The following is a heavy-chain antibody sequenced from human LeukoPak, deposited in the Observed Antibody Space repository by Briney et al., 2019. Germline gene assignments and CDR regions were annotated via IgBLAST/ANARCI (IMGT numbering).Heavy chain of an antibody. V-gene: IGHV4-34*01. CDR3: AREEAVAGNGFDY. CDR1: GGSFSGYY. CDR2: INHSGST. D-gene: IGHD6-19*01. Sequence: SETPSLTCAVYGGSFSGYYWSWIRQPPGKGLEWIGEINHSGSTNYNPSLKSRVTISVDTSKNQFSLKLSSVTAADTAVYYCAREEAVAGNGFDYWGQGTLVTVSS. J-gene: IGHJ4*02.